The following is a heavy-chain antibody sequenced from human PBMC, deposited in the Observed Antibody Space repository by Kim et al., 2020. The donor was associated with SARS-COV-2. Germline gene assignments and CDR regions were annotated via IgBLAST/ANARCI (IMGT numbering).Heavy chain of an antibody. D-gene: IGHD1-1*01. Sequence: CPDSVKGRFTISRNDAKNTLYLQMNRLRAEDTAVYYCARWSWNQDYGMDVWGQGTTVTVSS. CDR3: ARWSWNQDYGMDV. V-gene: IGHV3-74*01. J-gene: IGHJ6*02.